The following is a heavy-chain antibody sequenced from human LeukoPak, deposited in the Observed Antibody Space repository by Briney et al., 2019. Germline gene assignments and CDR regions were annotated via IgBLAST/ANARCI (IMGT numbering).Heavy chain of an antibody. CDR2: IKSKTDGGTT. Sequence: GGSLRLSCAASGFTFSNAWMSWVRQAPGKGLEWVGRIKSKTDGGTTDYAAPVKGRFSISRDDSKNTLYLQMNSLKTEDTAVYYCTTASERRGGYYGMDVWGKGTTVTVSS. CDR1: GFTFSNAW. J-gene: IGHJ6*04. CDR3: TTASERRGGYYGMDV. D-gene: IGHD1-1*01. V-gene: IGHV3-15*01.